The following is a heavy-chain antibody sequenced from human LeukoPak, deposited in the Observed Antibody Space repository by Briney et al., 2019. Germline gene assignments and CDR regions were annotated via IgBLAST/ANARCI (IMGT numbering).Heavy chain of an antibody. V-gene: IGHV3-48*04. CDR2: ISSSSSTI. Sequence: SGGSLRLSCAASGFTFSSYSMNWVRQAPGKGLGWVSYISSSSSTIYYADSVKGRFTISRDNAKNSLYLQMNSLRAEDTAVYYCAKELSSGWYAGIPPGPVDYWGQGTLVTVSS. D-gene: IGHD6-19*01. CDR1: GFTFSSYS. J-gene: IGHJ4*02. CDR3: AKELSSGWYAGIPPGPVDY.